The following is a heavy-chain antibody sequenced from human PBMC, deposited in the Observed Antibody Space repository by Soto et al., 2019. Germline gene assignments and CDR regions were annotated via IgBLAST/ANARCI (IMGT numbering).Heavy chain of an antibody. D-gene: IGHD3-22*01. CDR2: ISYDGSNK. Sequence: GGSLRLSCAASGFTFSSYGVHWVRQAPGKGLEWVAVISYDGSNKYYADSVKGRFTISRDNSKNTLYLQMNSLRAEDTAVYYCAKDLYDSSGYPFWGQGTMVTVSS. J-gene: IGHJ3*01. CDR3: AKDLYDSSGYPF. V-gene: IGHV3-30*18. CDR1: GFTFSSYG.